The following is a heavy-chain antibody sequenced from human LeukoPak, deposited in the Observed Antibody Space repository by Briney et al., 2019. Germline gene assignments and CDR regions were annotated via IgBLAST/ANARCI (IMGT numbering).Heavy chain of an antibody. Sequence: GGSLRLSCAASGFTFSSYSMNWVRQAPGKGLEWVSYISSSSSTIYYADSVKGRFTISRDNAKNSLYLQMNSLRAEDTAVYYCAREIRDTMVRGVLRKKTLNWFDPWGQGTLVTVSS. CDR2: ISSSSSTI. CDR1: GFTFSSYS. D-gene: IGHD3-10*01. J-gene: IGHJ5*02. CDR3: AREIRDTMVRGVLRKKTLNWFDP. V-gene: IGHV3-48*04.